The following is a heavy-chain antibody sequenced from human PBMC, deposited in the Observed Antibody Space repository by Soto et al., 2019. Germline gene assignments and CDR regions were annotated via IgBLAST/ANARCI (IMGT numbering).Heavy chain of an antibody. D-gene: IGHD1-1*01. CDR3: ARGLYRVNDRGADY. CDR1: GGSFSGYY. CDR2: INHSGST. J-gene: IGHJ4*02. V-gene: IGHV4-34*01. Sequence: SETLSLTCAVYGGSFSGYYWSWIRQPPGKGLEWIGEINHSGSTNYNPSLKSRVTISVDTSKNQFSLKLSSVTAADTAVYYCARGLYRVNDRGADYWGQGTLVTVSS.